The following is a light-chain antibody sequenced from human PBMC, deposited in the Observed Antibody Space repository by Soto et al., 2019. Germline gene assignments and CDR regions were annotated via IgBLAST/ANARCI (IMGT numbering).Light chain of an antibody. J-gene: IGLJ1*01. Sequence: QSALTQPRSVSGSPGQSVTISRTGTISDVGAYNYVSWYQQHPGKAPKLMTYDVSKRPSGVPDRFSGSKSGNTASLTISGLQAGDEADYYCCSYADNYSYVCGNGTKLTDL. CDR2: DVS. CDR3: CSYADNYSYV. V-gene: IGLV2-11*01. CDR1: ISDVGAYNY.